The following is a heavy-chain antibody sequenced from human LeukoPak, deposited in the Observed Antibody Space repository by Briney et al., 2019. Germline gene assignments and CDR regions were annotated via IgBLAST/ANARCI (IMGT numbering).Heavy chain of an antibody. CDR3: ASYGYGERSGFDY. V-gene: IGHV4-34*01. D-gene: IGHD5-18*01. Sequence: SETLSLTCAVYGGSFSGYYWSWIRQPPGKGLEWIGEINHSGSTNYNPSLKSRVTISVDTSKNQFSLKLSSVTAADTAVYYCASYGYGERSGFDYWGQGTLVTVSS. CDR1: GGSFSGYY. CDR2: INHSGST. J-gene: IGHJ4*02.